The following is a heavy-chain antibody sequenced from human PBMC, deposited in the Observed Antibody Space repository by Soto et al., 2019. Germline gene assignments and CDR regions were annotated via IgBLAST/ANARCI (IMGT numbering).Heavy chain of an antibody. CDR3: ARRYQAFRQCYFDF. CDR2: MNPNSGNT. D-gene: IGHD3-3*02. J-gene: IGHJ4*03. CDR1: GYTFINYD. V-gene: IGHV1-8*01. Sequence: GASVKVSCKASGYTFINYDINWVRQATGQGLEWMGWMNPNSGNTGYAQKFQGRVTMTRNTSISAAYMELSSLRSEDTAVYYCARRYQAFRQCYFDFRGQGTLLTVSS.